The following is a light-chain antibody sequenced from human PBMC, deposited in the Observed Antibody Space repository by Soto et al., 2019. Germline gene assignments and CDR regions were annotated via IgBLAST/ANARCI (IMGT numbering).Light chain of an antibody. V-gene: IGKV3-20*01. Sequence: EIVLTQSPATLSLSPGERATLSCRACQSVSSTYLAWYQQKPGQAPRLLIYGAYSRATGIQDRFSGSGSGTDFTLTISRLEPEDFAVYYCQQYGSSPETFGQGTKVDI. CDR2: GAY. CDR3: QQYGSSPET. J-gene: IGKJ1*01. CDR1: QSVSSTY.